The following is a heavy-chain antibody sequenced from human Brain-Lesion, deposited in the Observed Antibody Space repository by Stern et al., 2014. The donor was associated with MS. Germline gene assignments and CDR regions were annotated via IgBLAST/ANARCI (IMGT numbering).Heavy chain of an antibody. CDR3: ATLSPGAGGNYYRHFDY. V-gene: IGHV1-24*01. Sequence: MQLVESGAEVKKPGASVKVSCKVSGYTLTEFSLHWVRQAPRKGLEWMGGFDPEDGETIYAQKFQGRVTMTEDTSTDTAYMELSSLRSEDTAMYYCATLSPGAGGNYYRHFDYWGQGTLVTVSS. CDR2: FDPEDGET. CDR1: GYTLTEFS. D-gene: IGHD1-26*01. J-gene: IGHJ4*02.